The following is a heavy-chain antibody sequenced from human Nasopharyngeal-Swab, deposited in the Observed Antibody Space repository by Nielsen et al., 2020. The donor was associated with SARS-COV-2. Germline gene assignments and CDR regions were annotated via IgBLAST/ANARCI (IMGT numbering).Heavy chain of an antibody. V-gene: IGHV3-7*01. CDR3: ARYCSTTSCPRGFDY. J-gene: IGHJ4*02. CDR2: IKQSGSGQ. Sequence: VRQAPGKGLEWVAHIKQSGSGQYYVDSVKGRFTISRDNAKNSLSLQMNSLRAEDTAVYYRARYCSTTSCPRGFDYWGQGTLVTVSS. D-gene: IGHD2-2*01.